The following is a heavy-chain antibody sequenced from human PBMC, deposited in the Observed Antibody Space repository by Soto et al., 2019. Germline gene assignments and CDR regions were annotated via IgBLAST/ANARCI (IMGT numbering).Heavy chain of an antibody. CDR2: IYYSGST. CDR1: GGSISDDTYY. CDR3: ARSVDP. V-gene: IGHV4-61*05. J-gene: IGHJ5*02. Sequence: TSETLSLTCTVSGGSISDDTYYWGWIRQPSGKGLEWIGYIYYSGSTNYNPSLKSRVTISVDTSKNQFSLRLTSVTAADTAVYYCARSVDPWGQGTLVTVSS.